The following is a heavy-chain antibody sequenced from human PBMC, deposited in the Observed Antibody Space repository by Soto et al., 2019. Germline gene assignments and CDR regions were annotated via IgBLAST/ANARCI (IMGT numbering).Heavy chain of an antibody. V-gene: IGHV3-21*01. J-gene: IGHJ4*02. CDR1: GFTFSSYS. D-gene: IGHD2-8*01. Sequence: EVQLVESGGGLVKPGGSLRLSCAASGFTFSSYSMNWVRQAPGKGLEWVSSISSSSSYIYYADSVKGRFTISRDNAKNSLYLQMNSLRAEDTAVYYCARVGGYCTNGVCSNDYWGQGTLVTVSS. CDR3: ARVGGYCTNGVCSNDY. CDR2: ISSSSSYI.